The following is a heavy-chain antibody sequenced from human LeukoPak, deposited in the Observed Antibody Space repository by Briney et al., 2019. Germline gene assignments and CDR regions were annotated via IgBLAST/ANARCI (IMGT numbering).Heavy chain of an antibody. D-gene: IGHD1-26*01. Sequence: GGSPRLSCAASGFTVSSNYMSWVRQAPGKGLEWVSVIYSGGSAYYADSVKGRFTISRDNSKNTLYLQMNSLRAEDTAVYYCARMSIVGEFDYWGQGTLVTVSS. CDR1: GFTVSSNY. CDR3: ARMSIVGEFDY. V-gene: IGHV3-53*01. CDR2: IYSGGSA. J-gene: IGHJ4*02.